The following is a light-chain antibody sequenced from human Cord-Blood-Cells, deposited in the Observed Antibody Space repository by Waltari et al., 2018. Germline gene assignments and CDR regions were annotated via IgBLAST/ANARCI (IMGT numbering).Light chain of an antibody. CDR2: DAS. CDR3: QQRSNWP. J-gene: IGKJ1*01. Sequence: EIVFTQSPATLSLYPGERATLSCRASQSVSSYLAWYQQKPGQAPRLLIYDASNRATGIPARFSGSGSGTDFTLTISSLEPEDFAVYYCQQRSNWPFGQGTKVEIK. V-gene: IGKV3-11*01. CDR1: QSVSSY.